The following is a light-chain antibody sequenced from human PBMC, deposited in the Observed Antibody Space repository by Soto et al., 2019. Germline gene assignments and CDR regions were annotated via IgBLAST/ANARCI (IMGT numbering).Light chain of an antibody. CDR2: GAS. J-gene: IGKJ1*01. CDR3: QQYNNWPPWT. V-gene: IGKV3-15*01. CDR1: QSVSSN. Sequence: EIMMTQSPATLSVSPGERATLSYRASQSVSSNLAWYQQKPGQAPRLLIYGASTRATGIPARFSGSGSGTEFTLTISSLQSEDFEVYYCQQYNNWPPWTFGQGTKVDIK.